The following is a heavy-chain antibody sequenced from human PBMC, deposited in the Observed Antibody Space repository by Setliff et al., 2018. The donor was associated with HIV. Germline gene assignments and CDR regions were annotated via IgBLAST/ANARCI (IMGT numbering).Heavy chain of an antibody. V-gene: IGHV1-3*01. D-gene: IGHD2-15*01. CDR2: INAGNDNT. Sequence: ASVKVSCKASGYTFSTYAIHWVRQAPGQRLEWMGWINAGNDNTKYSQKFQGRVTITRDTSANTAYMELSSLRSDDTAVYYCARVYCSGGSCFTFDYWGQGTLVTVSS. CDR3: ARVYCSGGSCFTFDY. J-gene: IGHJ4*02. CDR1: GYTFSTYA.